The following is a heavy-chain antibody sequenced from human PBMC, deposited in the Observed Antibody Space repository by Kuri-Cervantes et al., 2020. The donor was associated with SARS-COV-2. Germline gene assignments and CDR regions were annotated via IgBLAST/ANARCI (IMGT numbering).Heavy chain of an antibody. CDR2: IYYSGST. Sequence: SETLSLTCTVSGGSISSSSYYWGWIRQPPGKGLEWIGSIYYSGSTYYNPSLKSRVTISVDTSKNQFSLKLSSVTAADTAVYYCARGDSLLDWGSDYYYYMDVWGKGTTVTVSS. J-gene: IGHJ6*03. CDR1: GGSISSSSYY. D-gene: IGHD7-27*01. V-gene: IGHV4-39*07. CDR3: ARGDSLLDWGSDYYYYMDV.